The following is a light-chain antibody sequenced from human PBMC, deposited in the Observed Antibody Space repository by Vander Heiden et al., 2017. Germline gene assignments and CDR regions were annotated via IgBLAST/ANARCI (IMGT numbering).Light chain of an antibody. CDR1: QSVGSI. V-gene: IGKV3-15*01. Sequence: IVLRQSAPTLSMSTGERATLSCRASQSVGSILAWYQQKPGQAPRLPIYRTSTRATGIPTRFSGSGSGTEFTLTISSLQSEDFAVYSCQQDNNWPTTLGQ. J-gene: IGKJ5*01. CDR2: RTS. CDR3: QQDNNWPTT.